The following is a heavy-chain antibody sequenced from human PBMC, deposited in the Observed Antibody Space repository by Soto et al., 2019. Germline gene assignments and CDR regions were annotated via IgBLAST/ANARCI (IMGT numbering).Heavy chain of an antibody. CDR3: ARELGAYCGGDGYLPGD. CDR2: ISYDRSNK. V-gene: IGHV3-30-3*01. CDR1: GFTFSSYA. D-gene: IGHD2-21*02. J-gene: IGHJ4*02. Sequence: QVQLVESGGGVVQPGRSLRLSCAASGFTFSSYAMHWVRQAPGKGLEWVAVISYDRSNKYYADSVKGRFTISRDNSKDTMYLQMNSLRAEDTAVYYCARELGAYCGGDGYLPGDWGQGTLVTVSS.